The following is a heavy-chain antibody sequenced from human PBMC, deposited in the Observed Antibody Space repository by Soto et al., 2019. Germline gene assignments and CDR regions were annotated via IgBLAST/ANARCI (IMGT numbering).Heavy chain of an antibody. CDR2: ISSSSTI. J-gene: IGHJ5*02. CDR3: AVSGQQLVPDWFDP. Sequence: EVQLVESGGGLVQPGGSLRLSCAASGFTFSSYSMNWVRQAPGKGLEWVSYISSSSTIYYADSVKGRFTISRDNAKNSLYLQMNSLRAEDTAVYYCAVSGQQLVPDWFDPWGQGTLVTVSS. CDR1: GFTFSSYS. V-gene: IGHV3-48*01. D-gene: IGHD6-13*01.